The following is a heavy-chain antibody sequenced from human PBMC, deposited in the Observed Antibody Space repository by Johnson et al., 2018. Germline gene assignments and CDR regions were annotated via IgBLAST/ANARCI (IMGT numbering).Heavy chain of an antibody. J-gene: IGHJ3*02. D-gene: IGHD3-22*01. Sequence: EVQLVESGGGLVKPGGSLRLSCVASGFTFSSYSMNWVRQAPGKGLEWVSSISSGSSYIYYPDPVKGRFTISRDNAKNSLYLQMNSLRAEDTAVYYCARDGGWLPHGGAFDIWGQGTMVTVSS. CDR2: ISSGSSYI. V-gene: IGHV3-21*01. CDR3: ARDGGWLPHGGAFDI. CDR1: GFTFSSYS.